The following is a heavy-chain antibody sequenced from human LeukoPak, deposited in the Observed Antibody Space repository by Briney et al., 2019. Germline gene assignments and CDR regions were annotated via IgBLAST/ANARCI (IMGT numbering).Heavy chain of an antibody. CDR3: ARDLIWSGYYLMDYYYGMDV. CDR1: GDSVSSNSAA. D-gene: IGHD3-3*01. V-gene: IGHV6-1*01. J-gene: IGHJ6*02. Sequence: SQTLSLTCAISGDSVSSNSAAWNWIRQSPSRGLEWLGRTYYRSKWYNDYAVSVKSRITINPDTSKNQFSLQLNSVTPEDTAVYYCARDLIWSGYYLMDYYYGMDVWGQETTVTVSS. CDR2: TYYRSKWYN.